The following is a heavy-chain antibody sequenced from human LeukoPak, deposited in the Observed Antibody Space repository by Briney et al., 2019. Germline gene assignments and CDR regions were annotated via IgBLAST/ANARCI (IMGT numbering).Heavy chain of an antibody. CDR2: VSDDGNNI. V-gene: IGHV3-30*04. CDR3: VRDRDSTGYYDY. CDR1: GFTFSNYP. Sequence: GGSLRLSCAASGFTFSNYPMHWVRQAPGKGLEWVAVVSDDGNNIYYADSVKGRFTISGDNSKNTLYLQTNSLRAEDTALYYCVRDRDSTGYYDYWGQGTLVTVSS. D-gene: IGHD3-22*01. J-gene: IGHJ4*02.